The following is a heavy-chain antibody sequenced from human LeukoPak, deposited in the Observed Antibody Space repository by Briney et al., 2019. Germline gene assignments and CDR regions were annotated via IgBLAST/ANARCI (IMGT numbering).Heavy chain of an antibody. CDR1: GYTFTGYY. J-gene: IGHJ4*02. CDR2: INPNSGGT. V-gene: IGHV1-2*04. CDR3: ARARGVRGVTSYFDY. Sequence: ASVKVSCKASGYTFTGYYMHWVRQAPGQGLEWMGWINPNSGGTNYAQKFQGWVTMTRDTSISTAYMELSRLRSDEKAVYYCARARGVRGVTSYFDYWGQGTMVTVSS. D-gene: IGHD3-10*01.